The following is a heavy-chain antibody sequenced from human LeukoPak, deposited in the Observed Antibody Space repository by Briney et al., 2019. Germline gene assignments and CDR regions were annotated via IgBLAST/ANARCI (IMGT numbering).Heavy chain of an antibody. CDR1: GGTFSSYA. Sequence: GASVKVSCKASGGTFSSYAISWVRQAPGQGLEWMGRIIPILGIANYAQKFQGRVTITADKSTSTAYMELSSLRSEDTAVYYCARAPRSGYQEYFDLWGRGTLVTVSS. V-gene: IGHV1-69*04. CDR2: IIPILGIA. J-gene: IGHJ2*01. CDR3: ARAPRSGYQEYFDL. D-gene: IGHD3-22*01.